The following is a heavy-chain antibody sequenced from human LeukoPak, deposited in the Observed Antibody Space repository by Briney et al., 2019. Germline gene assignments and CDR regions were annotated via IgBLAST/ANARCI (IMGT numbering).Heavy chain of an antibody. D-gene: IGHD3-10*01. CDR3: ARCGVIGELMDYMDV. CDR2: ISSSGSTI. J-gene: IGHJ6*03. Sequence: GGSLRLSCAASGFTFSDYYMSWIRQAPGKGLEWVSYISSSGSTIYYADSVKGRFTISRDNAKNSLYLQMNSLRAEDTAVYYCARCGVIGELMDYMDVWGKGTTVTISS. V-gene: IGHV3-11*04. CDR1: GFTFSDYY.